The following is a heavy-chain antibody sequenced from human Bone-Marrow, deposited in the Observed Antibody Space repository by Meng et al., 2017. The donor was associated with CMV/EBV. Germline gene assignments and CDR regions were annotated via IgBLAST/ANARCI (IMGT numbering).Heavy chain of an antibody. CDR2: ISSSGSTI. J-gene: IGHJ6*02. Sequence: GESLKISCAASGFTFSSYEMNWVRQAPGKGLEWVSYISSSGSTIYYADSVKGRFTISRDNAKNSLYLQMNSLRAEDTAVFYCARGDCSSTSCYGNYYYYYGMDVWGQGTMVTVSS. CDR1: GFTFSSYE. CDR3: ARGDCSSTSCYGNYYYYYGMDV. V-gene: IGHV3-48*03. D-gene: IGHD2-2*01.